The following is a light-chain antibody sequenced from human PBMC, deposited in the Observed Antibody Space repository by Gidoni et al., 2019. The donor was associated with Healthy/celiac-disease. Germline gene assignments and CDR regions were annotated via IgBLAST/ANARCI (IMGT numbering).Light chain of an antibody. CDR2: WAS. CDR1: QRVLYSSNNKNY. CDR3: QQYYSTPLT. V-gene: IGKV4-1*01. J-gene: IGKJ3*01. Sequence: DIVMTQSPDSLAVSLGERATINCKSSQRVLYSSNNKNYLAWYQQKPGQPPKLLIYWASTRNSGIPDRFSGSGSGTDFTLTISSLQAEDVAVYYCQQYYSTPLTFGPGTKVDIK.